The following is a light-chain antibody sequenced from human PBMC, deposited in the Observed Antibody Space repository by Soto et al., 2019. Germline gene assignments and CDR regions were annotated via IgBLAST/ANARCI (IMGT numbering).Light chain of an antibody. Sequence: EIVMTQSPATLSVSPGERATLYCRASQSVSSNLAWYQQKSGQAPRLLIYGASTRATGIPARFSGSGSGTEFTLSISSLQSEDFAVYYCQQYNNWPTPYTFGQGTKLEIK. CDR3: QQYNNWPTPYT. J-gene: IGKJ2*01. CDR1: QSVSSN. V-gene: IGKV3-15*01. CDR2: GAS.